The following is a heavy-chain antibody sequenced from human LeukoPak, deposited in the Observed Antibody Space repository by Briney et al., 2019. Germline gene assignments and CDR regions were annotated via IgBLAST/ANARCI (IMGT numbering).Heavy chain of an antibody. D-gene: IGHD3-3*01. J-gene: IGHJ5*02. V-gene: IGHV4-61*02. CDR1: GGSISSGSYY. Sequence: SQTLSLTCTVSGGSISSGSYYWSWIRQPAGKGLEWIGRIYTSGSTNYNPSLKSRVTISVDTSKNQFSLKLSSVTAADTAVYYCARGGDKSTFWSGYFEYNWFDPWGQGTLVTVSS. CDR2: IYTSGST. CDR3: ARGGDKSTFWSGYFEYNWFDP.